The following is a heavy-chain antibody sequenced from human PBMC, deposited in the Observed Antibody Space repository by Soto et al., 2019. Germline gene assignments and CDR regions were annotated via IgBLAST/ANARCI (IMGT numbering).Heavy chain of an antibody. D-gene: IGHD1-26*01. CDR2: IYWDDDK. CDR1: GVSLSTRGVG. CDR3: AHNMWVSPPDY. J-gene: IGHJ4*02. Sequence: SGPTLVNPTQTLTLTCTFSGVSLSTRGVGVGWNRQPPGKALEWLALIYWDDDKPLSPSLKSRLTITKDTSKNQVLLIMTNMDPVDTGTYYCAHNMWVSPPDYWGQGTLVTVSS. V-gene: IGHV2-5*02.